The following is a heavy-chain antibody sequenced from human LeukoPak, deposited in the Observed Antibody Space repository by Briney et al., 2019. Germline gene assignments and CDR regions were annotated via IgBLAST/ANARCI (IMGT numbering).Heavy chain of an antibody. J-gene: IGHJ4*02. V-gene: IGHV1-18*01. D-gene: IGHD3-22*01. Sequence: ASVNVSCKASGYTFTSYGISWVRQAPGQGLEWMGWISAYNGNTNYAQKLQGRVTMTTDTSTSTAYMELRSLRSDDTAVYYCARDSNYYDSSGPFDYWGQGTLVTVSS. CDR1: GYTFTSYG. CDR2: ISAYNGNT. CDR3: ARDSNYYDSSGPFDY.